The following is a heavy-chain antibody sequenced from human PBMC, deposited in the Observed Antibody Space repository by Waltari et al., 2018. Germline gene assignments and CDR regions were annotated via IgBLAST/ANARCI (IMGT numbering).Heavy chain of an antibody. CDR1: GCSISSGGYS. V-gene: IGHV4-30-2*01. J-gene: IGHJ4*02. CDR3: ARKDDYFDY. Sequence: QLQLQESGSGLVKPSQTLSLTCAVSGCSISSGGYSWSWIRQPPGKGLEWIGYIYHSGSTYYNPSLKSRVTISVDRSKNQFSLKLSSVTAADTAVYYCARKDDYFDYWGQGTLVTVSS. CDR2: IYHSGST.